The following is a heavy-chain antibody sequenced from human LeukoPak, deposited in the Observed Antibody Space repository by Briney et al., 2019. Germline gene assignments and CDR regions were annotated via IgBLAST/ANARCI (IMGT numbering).Heavy chain of an antibody. V-gene: IGHV3-48*01. CDR3: ARGFSGSYFGY. Sequence: PGGSLRLSCAASGFTFSSYSMNWVGQAPGKGLEGVSYISSSSSTIYYAHSVKGRFTISRDNVKMPLYLQMNSLRAEDTAVYYCARGFSGSYFGYWGQGTLVTVSS. J-gene: IGHJ4*02. D-gene: IGHD1-26*01. CDR2: ISSSSSTI. CDR1: GFTFSSYS.